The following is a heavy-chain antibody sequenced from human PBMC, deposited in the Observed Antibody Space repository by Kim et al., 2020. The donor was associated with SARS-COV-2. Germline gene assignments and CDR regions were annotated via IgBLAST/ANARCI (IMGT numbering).Heavy chain of an antibody. CDR3: ARSIAAAGAGTYNWFDP. V-gene: IGHV3-30*01. Sequence: VQGRFTISRDNSKNPLYLQMNSLRAEDTAVYYCARSIAAAGAGTYNWFDPWGQGTLVTVSS. J-gene: IGHJ5*02. D-gene: IGHD6-25*01.